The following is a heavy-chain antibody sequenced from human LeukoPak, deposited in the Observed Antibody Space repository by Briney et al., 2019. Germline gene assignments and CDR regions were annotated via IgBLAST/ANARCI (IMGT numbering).Heavy chain of an antibody. D-gene: IGHD3-16*01. CDR2: ISSSGTT. CDR1: GFIFSDYY. J-gene: IGHJ4*02. V-gene: IGHV3-11*01. CDR3: ARGGLQAGGSARNYY. Sequence: GGSLRLSCAASGFIFSDYYMSWIRQATGKGLEWVSYISSSGTTYYADSVRGRFTISRDNAQNSLYMQMNSLKVDDTAWYYCARGGLQAGGSARNYYWGQGTLVTVSS.